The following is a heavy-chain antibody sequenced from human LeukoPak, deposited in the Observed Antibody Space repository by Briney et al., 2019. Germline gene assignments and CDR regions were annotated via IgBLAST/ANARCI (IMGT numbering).Heavy chain of an antibody. J-gene: IGHJ4*02. CDR2: VSSSSTNK. CDR1: GSTFSSYA. Sequence: GGSLRLSCAASGSTFSSYAMNWVRQAPGKGLEWVSSVSSSSTNKFYADSVKGRFTISRDDAKNSLYLQMNSLRVEDTAVYYCARDGYGDYFDYWGQGTLVTVSS. D-gene: IGHD4-17*01. V-gene: IGHV3-21*01. CDR3: ARDGYGDYFDY.